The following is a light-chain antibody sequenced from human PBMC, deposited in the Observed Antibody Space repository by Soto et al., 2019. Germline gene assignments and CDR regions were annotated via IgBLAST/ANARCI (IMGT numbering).Light chain of an antibody. J-gene: IGLJ2*01. CDR2: DVN. CDR1: SSDIGGYDY. Sequence: QSALTQPASVSGSPGQSITLSCTGTSSDIGGYDYVSWYQRHPDKAPKLIIYDVNNRPSGVSNRFSGSKSGNTASLTISGLQAEDEADYYCTSYASVSSHVVFGGGTKLTVL. CDR3: TSYASVSSHVV. V-gene: IGLV2-14*01.